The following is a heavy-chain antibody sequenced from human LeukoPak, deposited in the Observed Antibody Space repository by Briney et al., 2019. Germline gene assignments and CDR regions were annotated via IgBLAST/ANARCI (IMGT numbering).Heavy chain of an antibody. D-gene: IGHD3-3*01. Sequence: GASVKVSCKASGGTFSSYAISWVRQAPGQGLEWMGGIIPIFGTANYAQKFQGRVTPTADETTSTAYMELSCLISEDPAVYYCARPSYDFWSGYCGLFDYWGQGTLVTVSS. J-gene: IGHJ4*02. CDR3: ARPSYDFWSGYCGLFDY. CDR2: IIPIFGTA. CDR1: GGTFSSYA. V-gene: IGHV1-69*13.